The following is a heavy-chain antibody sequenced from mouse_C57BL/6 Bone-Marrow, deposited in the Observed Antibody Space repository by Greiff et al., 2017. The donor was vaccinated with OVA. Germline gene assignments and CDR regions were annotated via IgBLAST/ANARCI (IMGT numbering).Heavy chain of an antibody. V-gene: IGHV5-9-1*02. CDR3: PIYYGFPYYAMDY. J-gene: IGHJ4*01. CDR2: ISSGGDYI. CDR1: GFTFSSYA. D-gene: IGHD2-2*01. Sequence: DVHLVESGEGLVKPGGSLKLSCAASGFTFSSYAMSWVRQTPEKRLEWVAYISSGGDYIYYADTVKGRFTISRDNARNTLYLQMSSLKSEDTAMYYCPIYYGFPYYAMDYWGQGTSVTVSS.